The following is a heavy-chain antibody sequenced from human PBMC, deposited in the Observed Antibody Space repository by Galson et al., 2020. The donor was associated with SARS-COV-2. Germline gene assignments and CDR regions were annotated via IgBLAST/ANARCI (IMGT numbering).Heavy chain of an antibody. CDR1: GFTFSSYA. Sequence: SLRLSCAASGFTFSSYAMSWVRQAPGKGLEWVSAISGSGGSTYYADSVKGRFTISRDNSKNTLYLQMNSLRAEDTAVYYCAKDRDKHIVVVTAIFDYWGQGTLVTVSS. D-gene: IGHD2-21*02. CDR2: ISGSGGST. J-gene: IGHJ4*02. V-gene: IGHV3-23*01. CDR3: AKDRDKHIVVVTAIFDY.